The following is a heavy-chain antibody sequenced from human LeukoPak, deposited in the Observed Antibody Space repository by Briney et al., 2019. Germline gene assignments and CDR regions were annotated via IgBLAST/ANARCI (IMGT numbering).Heavy chain of an antibody. D-gene: IGHD5-24*01. V-gene: IGHV3-33*01. CDR3: PRDKRRDGYNSDAFDF. J-gene: IGHJ3*01. Sequence: PGGSLRLSCATSGFTFITYGMHWVRPAPAKGVDWVGVKWYDGSNEYNADSVKGRYTISRNNSRNTLYLQMNSLRVEETDVNYCPRDKRRDGYNSDAFDFWGQGTMVTVSS. CDR1: GFTFITYG. CDR2: KWYDGSNE.